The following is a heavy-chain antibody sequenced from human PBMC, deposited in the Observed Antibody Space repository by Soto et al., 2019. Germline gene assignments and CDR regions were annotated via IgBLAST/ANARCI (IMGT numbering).Heavy chain of an antibody. D-gene: IGHD6-19*01. CDR2: ISYDGSNK. Sequence: QVQLVESGGGVVQPGRSLRLSCAASGFTFSSYAMHWVRQAPGKGLEWVAVISYDGSNKYYADSVKGRFTISRDNSKNTLYLQMNSLRAEDTAVYYCARETALAVAGKKGYYFDYWGQGTLVTVSS. CDR1: GFTFSSYA. J-gene: IGHJ4*02. CDR3: ARETALAVAGKKGYYFDY. V-gene: IGHV3-30-3*01.